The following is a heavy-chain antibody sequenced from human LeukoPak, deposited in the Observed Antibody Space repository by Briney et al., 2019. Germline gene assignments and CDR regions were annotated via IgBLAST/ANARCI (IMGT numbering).Heavy chain of an antibody. CDR2: IKQDGSEK. Sequence: PGGSLRLSCAASGFTFSRYWMSWVRQAPGKGLEWVANIKQDGSEKYYVDSVKGRFTISRDSAKNSLYLQMNSLRAEDTAVYYCARTTRSYYYGSGSFYFFDYWGQGTLVTVSS. D-gene: IGHD3-10*01. J-gene: IGHJ4*02. CDR3: ARTTRSYYYGSGSFYFFDY. V-gene: IGHV3-7*01. CDR1: GFTFSRYW.